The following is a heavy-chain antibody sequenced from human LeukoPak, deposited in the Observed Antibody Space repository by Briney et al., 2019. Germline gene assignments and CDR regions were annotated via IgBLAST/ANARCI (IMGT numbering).Heavy chain of an antibody. CDR3: ARGNRGRSYGGDS. J-gene: IGHJ4*02. CDR1: GFTFSSYW. V-gene: IGHV3-74*01. D-gene: IGHD1-26*01. Sequence: GGSLRLSCAASGFTFSSYWMHWVRQAPGKGLMWVSGINTDGSSTSYADSVKGRFTISRDNAKNSLYLQMNSLRTEDTAFYYCARGNRGRSYGGDSWGQGTLVTVSA. CDR2: INTDGSST.